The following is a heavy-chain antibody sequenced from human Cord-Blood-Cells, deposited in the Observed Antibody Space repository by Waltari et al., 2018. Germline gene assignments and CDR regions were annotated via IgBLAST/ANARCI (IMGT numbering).Heavy chain of an antibody. CDR1: GFTFSSYW. CDR3: ARVVDTAMVTDY. J-gene: IGHJ4*02. D-gene: IGHD5-18*01. V-gene: IGHV3-7*01. CDR2: IKQDGSEK. Sequence: EVQLVESGGGLVQPGGSLRLSCAAPGFTFSSYWSSWVRQAPGKGLEWVANIKQDGSEKYYVDSVKGRFTISRDNAKNSLYLQMNSLRAEDTAVYYCARVVDTAMVTDYWGQGTLVTVSS.